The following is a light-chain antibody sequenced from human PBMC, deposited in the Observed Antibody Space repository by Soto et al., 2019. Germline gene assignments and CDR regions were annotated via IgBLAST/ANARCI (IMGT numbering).Light chain of an antibody. V-gene: IGKV3-20*01. J-gene: IGKJ2*01. Sequence: DIVLTQSPGTLSLSPGERATLSCRASQTTSSSYLAWYQKKPGQAPRLLIYGASSRATGIPDRFSGSGSGTYVTLTISRLEPEDFAVYYCQQFGSSPPRYTFGQGTKLEIK. CDR2: GAS. CDR1: QTTSSSY. CDR3: QQFGSSPPRYT.